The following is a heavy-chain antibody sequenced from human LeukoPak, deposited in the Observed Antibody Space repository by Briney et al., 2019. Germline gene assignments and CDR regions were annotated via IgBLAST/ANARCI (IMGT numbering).Heavy chain of an antibody. CDR2: IIPIFGTA. D-gene: IGHD3-16*02. J-gene: IGHJ4*02. CDR3: ARDYRSYYFDY. Sequence: SVKVSCKASGGTFTSDAISWVRQAPGQGIEWMGGIIPIFGTANYAQKFQGRVTITADESTSTAYMELSSLRSEDTAVYYCARDYRSYYFDYWGQGTLVTVSS. CDR1: GGTFTSDA. V-gene: IGHV1-69*13.